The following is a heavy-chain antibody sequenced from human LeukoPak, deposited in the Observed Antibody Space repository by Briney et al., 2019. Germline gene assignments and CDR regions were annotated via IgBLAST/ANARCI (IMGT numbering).Heavy chain of an antibody. J-gene: IGHJ4*02. D-gene: IGHD3-10*01. CDR3: AIGDPDYYGSGSYVAGRKYYFDY. V-gene: IGHV1-69*13. CDR1: GGTFSSYA. CDR2: IIPIFGTA. Sequence: SVKVSCKASGGTFSSYAISWVRQAPGQGLEWMGGIIPIFGTANYAQKFQGRVTITADESTSTAYMELSSLRSEDTAVYYCAIGDPDYYGSGSYVAGRKYYFDYWGQGTLVTVSS.